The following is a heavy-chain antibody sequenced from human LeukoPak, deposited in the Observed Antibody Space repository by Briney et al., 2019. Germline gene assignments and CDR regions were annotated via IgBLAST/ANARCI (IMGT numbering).Heavy chain of an antibody. CDR1: GFTFNSYG. D-gene: IGHD3-16*01. J-gene: IGHJ4*02. V-gene: IGHV3-33*01. Sequence: PGRSMRLSCAASGFTFNSYGMHWVRKAPGKGLEWVAVIWYVESDTSYADSVKGRFTISRDNSKNTLYLQMNSLRAEDTAVYFCARDTRGRDLDYWGQGTLVTVSS. CDR3: ARDTRGRDLDY. CDR2: IWYVESDT.